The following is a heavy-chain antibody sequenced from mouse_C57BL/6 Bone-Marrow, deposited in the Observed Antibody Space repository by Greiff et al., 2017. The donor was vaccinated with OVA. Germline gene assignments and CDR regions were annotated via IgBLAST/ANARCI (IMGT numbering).Heavy chain of an antibody. CDR3: ARKKGDY. J-gene: IGHJ2*01. Sequence: QVQLQQSGPELVKPGASVKISCKASGYAFSSSWMNWVKQRPGKGLEWIGRIYPGDGDTNYNGKFKGKATLTADKSSSTAYMQLSSLTSEDSAVYFWARKKGDYWGQGTTLTVSS. V-gene: IGHV1-82*01. CDR1: GYAFSSSW. CDR2: IYPGDGDT. D-gene: IGHD3-3*01.